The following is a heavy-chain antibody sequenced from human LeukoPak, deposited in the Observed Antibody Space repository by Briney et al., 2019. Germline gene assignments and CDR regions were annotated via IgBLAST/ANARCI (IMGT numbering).Heavy chain of an antibody. CDR1: GFTFSDYY. V-gene: IGHV3-11*01. CDR2: ISGGSSTI. Sequence: GGSLRLSCAASGFTFSDYYMSWIRQPPGKGLEWVSYISGGSSTIYYADSLKGRFTVSRDNAKNSLYLLMNSLRAEDTAVYYCARRGSGRHFDFWGQGTLVTVSS. J-gene: IGHJ4*02. D-gene: IGHD2-15*01. CDR3: ARRGSGRHFDF.